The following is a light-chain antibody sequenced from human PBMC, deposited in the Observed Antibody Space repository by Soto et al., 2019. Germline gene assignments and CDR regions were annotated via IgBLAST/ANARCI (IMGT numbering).Light chain of an antibody. V-gene: IGKV3-11*01. CDR1: QSIRNS. J-gene: IGKJ5*01. Sequence: EIVLTQSPATLSLSPGERCTLSCMAIQSIRNSLAWYQQKPGQAPRLLIYDASTRATSIPARFGGRGSGTDFTLTISSLEPEDFAVYYCQHRDEWPPGATFGQGTRLEIK. CDR3: QHRDEWPPGAT. CDR2: DAS.